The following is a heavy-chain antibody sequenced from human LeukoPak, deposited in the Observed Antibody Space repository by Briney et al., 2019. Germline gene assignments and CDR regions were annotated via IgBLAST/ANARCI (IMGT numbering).Heavy chain of an antibody. J-gene: IGHJ4*02. CDR3: ARGPGEGGSSGYYYGKPEDPAEYYFDY. CDR2: INPSGGRT. Sequence: ASVKVSCRTSGYTFTSYYMHWVRQAPGQGLEWMGIINPSGGRTSYAQKFQGRVTMTRDMSTSTVYMELSSLRSEDTAVYYCARGPGEGGSSGYYYGKPEDPAEYYFDYWGQGTLVTVSS. D-gene: IGHD3-22*01. CDR1: GYTFTSYY. V-gene: IGHV1-46*01.